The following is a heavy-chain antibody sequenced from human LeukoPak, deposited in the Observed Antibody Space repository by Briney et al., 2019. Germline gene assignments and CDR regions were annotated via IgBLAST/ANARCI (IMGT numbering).Heavy chain of an antibody. Sequence: ASVKVSCKASGYTFTSYGISWVRQAPGQGLEWMGWISAYNGNTNYAQKLQGRVTMTTDTFTGTAYMELRSLRSDDTAVYYCARDKDYYYDSSGYYIYWGQGTLVTVSS. CDR2: ISAYNGNT. CDR1: GYTFTSYG. D-gene: IGHD3-22*01. J-gene: IGHJ4*02. CDR3: ARDKDYYYDSSGYYIY. V-gene: IGHV1-18*01.